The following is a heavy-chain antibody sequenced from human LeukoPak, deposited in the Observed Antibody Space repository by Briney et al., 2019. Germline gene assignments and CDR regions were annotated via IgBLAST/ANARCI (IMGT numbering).Heavy chain of an antibody. J-gene: IGHJ5*02. D-gene: IGHD2-2*01. Sequence: ASVNVSCTASGYTFTGYYIHWVRQAPGQGLEWMGWINANNGDTNYAQKFQGRVTMTRDTSISTAYIDLSRLRSDDTAVYYCAKGLSTGWFDPWGQGTLVTVSS. CDR2: INANNGDT. V-gene: IGHV1-2*02. CDR1: GYTFTGYY. CDR3: AKGLSTGWFDP.